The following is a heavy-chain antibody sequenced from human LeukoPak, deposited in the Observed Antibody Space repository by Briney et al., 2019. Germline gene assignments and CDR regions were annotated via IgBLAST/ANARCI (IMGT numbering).Heavy chain of an antibody. D-gene: IGHD3-22*01. CDR3: ARLSNSDSSGYYWGFEY. Sequence: PSETLSLTCTVPGGSISSYYCSWIRQPPGKGLECIGYIYYSGSTNYNPSLKRRVTISVDTSKNQFSLKLSSVTAADTAVYYCARLSNSDSSGYYWGFEYWGRGTLVTVSS. CDR1: GGSISSYY. CDR2: IYYSGST. J-gene: IGHJ4*02. V-gene: IGHV4-59*08.